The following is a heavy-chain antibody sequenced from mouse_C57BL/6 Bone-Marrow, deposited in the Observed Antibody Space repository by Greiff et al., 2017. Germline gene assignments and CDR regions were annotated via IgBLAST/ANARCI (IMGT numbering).Heavy chain of an antibody. J-gene: IGHJ4*01. V-gene: IGHV5-6*01. CDR2: ISSGGSYT. CDR3: ARQIYYDYDGFYYAMDY. CDR1: GFTFSSYG. Sequence: VQLKESGGDLVKPGGSLKLSCAASGFTFSSYGMSWVRQTPDKRLEWVATISSGGSYTYYPDSVKGRFTISRDNAKNTLYLQMSSLKSEETAMYYCARQIYYDYDGFYYAMDYWGQGTSVTVSS. D-gene: IGHD2-4*01.